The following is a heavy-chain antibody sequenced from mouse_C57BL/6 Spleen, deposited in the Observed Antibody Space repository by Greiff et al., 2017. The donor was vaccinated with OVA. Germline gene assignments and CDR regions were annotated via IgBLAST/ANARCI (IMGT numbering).Heavy chain of an antibody. CDR3: ARGTLYGSYFDY. Sequence: EVKLQESGPELVKPGASVKIPCKASGYTFTDYNMDWVKQSHGKSLEWIGDINPNNGGTIYNQKFKGKATLTVDKSSSTAYMELRSLTSEDTAVYYCARGTLYGSYFDYWGQGTTLTVSS. CDR1: GYTFTDYN. CDR2: INPNNGGT. D-gene: IGHD1-1*01. V-gene: IGHV1-18*01. J-gene: IGHJ2*01.